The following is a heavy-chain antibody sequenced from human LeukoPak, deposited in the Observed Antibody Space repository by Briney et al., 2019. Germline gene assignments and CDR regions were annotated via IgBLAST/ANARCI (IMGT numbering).Heavy chain of an antibody. V-gene: IGHV4-59*07. Sequence: SDTLSLTCTVSGGSLSSYYWSWIRQPPGKGLEWIGYIYYSGSTTYNPSLKSRVTISVDTSKNQFSLKLSSVTAADTAVYYCARAKSLSAFDIWGQGTMVTVSS. CDR2: IYYSGST. CDR3: ARAKSLSAFDI. CDR1: GGSLSSYY. J-gene: IGHJ3*02.